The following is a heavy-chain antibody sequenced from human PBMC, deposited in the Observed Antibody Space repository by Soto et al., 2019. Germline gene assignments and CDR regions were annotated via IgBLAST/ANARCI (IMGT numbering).Heavy chain of an antibody. D-gene: IGHD2-8*02. V-gene: IGHV3-30*03. J-gene: IGHJ4*02. CDR2: ISFDGDK. Sequence: PGGSLRLSCTASGFDFSNSGIQWVRQTPGKGLEWVALISFDGDKYYVDSVKGRFTISRDNPTNTVYLQMNRLRPVDTGVYYCARDYARGWCQFWGQGTLVTVSS. CDR1: GFDFSNSG. CDR3: ARDYARGWCQF.